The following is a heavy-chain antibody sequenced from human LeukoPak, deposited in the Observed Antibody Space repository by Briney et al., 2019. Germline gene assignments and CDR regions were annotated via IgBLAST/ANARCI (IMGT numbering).Heavy chain of an antibody. D-gene: IGHD1-7*01. CDR1: GGTFSSYA. J-gene: IGHJ5*02. Sequence: SVKVSCKASGGTFSSYAISWVRQAPGQGLEWMGGIIPIFGTANYAQKFQGRVTITTDESTSTAYMELSSLRPEDTAVYYCARVGWNYNWFDPWGQGTLVTVSS. CDR2: IIPIFGTA. CDR3: ARVGWNYNWFDP. V-gene: IGHV1-69*05.